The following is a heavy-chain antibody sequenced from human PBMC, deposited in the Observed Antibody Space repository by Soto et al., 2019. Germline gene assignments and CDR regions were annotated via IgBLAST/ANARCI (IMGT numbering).Heavy chain of an antibody. V-gene: IGHV3-48*02. CDR1: GFSFSSYS. CDR3: ARLRYCSSATCKYYFYYYGMDV. D-gene: IGHD2-2*01. Sequence: HPGGSLRLSCEASGFSFSSYSMNWVRQAPGKGLEWVSFISGRGTTTFYADSVKARFTVSRDNAKNSLYLEVNSLRDEDTAVYYCARLRYCSSATCKYYFYYYGMDVWGQGTTVTVSS. J-gene: IGHJ6*02. CDR2: ISGRGTTT.